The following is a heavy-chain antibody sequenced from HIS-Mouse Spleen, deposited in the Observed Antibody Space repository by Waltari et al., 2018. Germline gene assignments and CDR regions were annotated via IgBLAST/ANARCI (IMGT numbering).Heavy chain of an antibody. V-gene: IGHV4-34*01. J-gene: IGHJ4*02. CDR1: GGSFSGYY. Sequence: QVQLQQWGAGLLKPSETLSLTCAVYGGSFSGYYWSWMRQPPGKGLEWIGEINHSGRTNYNPSLKSRVTISVDTAKNQFSLKLSSVTAADTAVYYGARGSYSSSGKGWFDYWGQGTLVTVSS. CDR3: ARGSYSSSGKGWFDY. D-gene: IGHD6-6*01. CDR2: INHSGRT.